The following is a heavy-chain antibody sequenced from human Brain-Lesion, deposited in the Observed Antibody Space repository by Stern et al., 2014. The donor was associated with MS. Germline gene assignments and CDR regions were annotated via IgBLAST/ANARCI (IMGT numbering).Heavy chain of an antibody. D-gene: IGHD3-10*01. J-gene: IGHJ5*01. CDR2: VNNDGRRT. Sequence: EVQLVESGGGLVQPGGSLRLSCAASGFTFSTYWMHWVRQAPGKGLVWVSRVNNDGRRTSYADSVKGRFTMSRDNAKNTLYLQMNSLRVEDTAIYYCARGERWFDSWGQGTLVTVSS. V-gene: IGHV3-74*02. CDR1: GFTFSTYW. CDR3: ARGERWFDS.